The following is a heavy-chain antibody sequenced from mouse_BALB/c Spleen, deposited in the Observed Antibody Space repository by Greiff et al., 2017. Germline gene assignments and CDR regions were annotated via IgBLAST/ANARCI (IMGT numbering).Heavy chain of an antibody. CDR1: GFTFSSFG. V-gene: IGHV5-17*02. CDR2: ISSGSSTI. D-gene: IGHD2-3*01. Sequence: EVQLVESGGGLVQPGGSRKLSCAASGFTFSSFGMHWVRQAPEKGLEWVAYISSGSSTIYYADTVKGRFTISRDNPKNTLFLQMTSLRSEDTAMYYCARLGDGYYRFYAMDYWGQGTSVTVSS. CDR3: ARLGDGYYRFYAMDY. J-gene: IGHJ4*01.